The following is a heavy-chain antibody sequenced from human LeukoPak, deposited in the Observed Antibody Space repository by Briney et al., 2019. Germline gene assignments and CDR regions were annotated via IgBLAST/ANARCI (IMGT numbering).Heavy chain of an antibody. V-gene: IGHV5-10-1*01. CDR2: IDPSDSYT. J-gene: IGHJ4*02. Sequence: GDSLKISCTGSGCSFTSYWISWVRQMPGKGREWMGRIDPSDSYTNYSPSFHGHVTISADKSIRTVYLQWSSQKASDTAAYYCLRGHGGGSLGDYWGQGALVTVSS. D-gene: IGHD3-16*01. CDR3: LRGHGGGSLGDY. CDR1: GCSFTSYW.